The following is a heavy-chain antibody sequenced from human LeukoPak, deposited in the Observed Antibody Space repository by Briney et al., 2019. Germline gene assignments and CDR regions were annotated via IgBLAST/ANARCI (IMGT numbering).Heavy chain of an antibody. CDR2: INSDGSWT. D-gene: IGHD2/OR15-2a*01. CDR3: VSFYETY. Sequence: GGSLRLSCAASGNYWMHWVRQAPGRGLVWVSHINSDGSWTSYADSVKGRFTISKDNAKNTVYLQMNNLRAEDTAVYYCVSFYETYWGRGTLVTVSS. J-gene: IGHJ4*02. CDR1: GNYW. V-gene: IGHV3-74*01.